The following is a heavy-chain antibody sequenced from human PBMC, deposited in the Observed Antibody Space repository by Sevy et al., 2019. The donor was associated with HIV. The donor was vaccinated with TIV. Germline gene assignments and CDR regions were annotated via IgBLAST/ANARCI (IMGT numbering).Heavy chain of an antibody. CDR3: ARDLPPSATTVAHFDC. CDR2: ISNSGTTI. J-gene: IGHJ4*02. Sequence: GGSLRLSCAASGFSFSSYEMNWVRQAPGKGLEWVSYISNSGTTISYSDSVRGRFIISRDNARNLLYLQMNSLRAEDTAVYYCARDLPPSATTVAHFDCWGQGTLVTVSS. V-gene: IGHV3-48*03. CDR1: GFSFSSYE. D-gene: IGHD4-17*01.